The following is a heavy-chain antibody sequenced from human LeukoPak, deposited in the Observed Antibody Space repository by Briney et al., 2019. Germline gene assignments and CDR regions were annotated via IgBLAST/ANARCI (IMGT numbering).Heavy chain of an antibody. CDR1: GFTFSSYG. Sequence: GRSLRLSCAASGFTFSSYGMHWVRQAPGKGLEWLAVIWYDGSHKYNADSVKGRFTISRDNSKSTLYLQMNSLRAEDTAVYYCTKVQREIEPFMDVWGKGTTVTVSS. CDR2: IWYDGSHK. CDR3: TKVQREIEPFMDV. J-gene: IGHJ6*03. V-gene: IGHV3-33*06. D-gene: IGHD2/OR15-2a*01.